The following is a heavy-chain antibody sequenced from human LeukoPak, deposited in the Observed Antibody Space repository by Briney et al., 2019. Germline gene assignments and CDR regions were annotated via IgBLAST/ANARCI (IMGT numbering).Heavy chain of an antibody. CDR1: GYTFTSYD. CDR2: MNPNSGNT. D-gene: IGHD3-10*01. Sequence: ASVKVSCKASGYTFTSYDINWVRQATGQGLEWMGWMNPNSGNTGYAQKFQGRVTITRNTSISTAYMELSSLRSEDTAVYYCARAYDLKRRKLWFGGSTSGHYYYYMDVWGKGTTVTVSS. J-gene: IGHJ6*03. CDR3: ARAYDLKRRKLWFGGSTSGHYYYYMDV. V-gene: IGHV1-8*03.